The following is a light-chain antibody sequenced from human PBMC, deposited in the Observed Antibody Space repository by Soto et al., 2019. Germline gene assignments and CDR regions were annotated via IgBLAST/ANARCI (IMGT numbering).Light chain of an antibody. J-gene: IGKJ1*01. V-gene: IGKV3-20*01. Sequence: EIVLTQSPATLSLSPGERATLSCRASQSAGIKLAWYQQKPGQAPTLLIYDASTRATGIPARFSGSGSGTDFSLAISRLDPEDFAVYSCQQYGGSPTFRQGTKVDI. CDR2: DAS. CDR3: QQYGGSPT. CDR1: QSAGIK.